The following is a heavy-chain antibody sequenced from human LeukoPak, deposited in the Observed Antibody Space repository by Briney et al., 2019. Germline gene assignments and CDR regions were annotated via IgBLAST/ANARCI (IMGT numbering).Heavy chain of an antibody. CDR1: GFTFSIYW. CDR2: IKQDGSEK. Sequence: GGSLGLSCAASGFTFSIYWMSWVRQAPGKGLEWVANIKQDGSEKYYVDSVKGRFTISRDNAKNSLYLQMNSLRAEDTAVYYCARAAIQFDYWGQGTLVTVSS. D-gene: IGHD5-18*01. J-gene: IGHJ4*02. V-gene: IGHV3-7*01. CDR3: ARAAIQFDY.